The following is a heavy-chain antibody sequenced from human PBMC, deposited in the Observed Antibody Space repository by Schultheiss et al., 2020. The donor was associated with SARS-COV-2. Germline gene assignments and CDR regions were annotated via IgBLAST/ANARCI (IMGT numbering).Heavy chain of an antibody. D-gene: IGHD6-6*01. J-gene: IGHJ5*02. CDR1: GFTVSSSY. CDR2: ISGSGGST. CDR3: ARESKTSSSSNNNWFDP. Sequence: GESLKISCAASGFTVSSSYMSWVRQAPGKGPEWVSAISGSGGSTYYADSVKGRFTISRDNSKNTLYLQMNSLRAEDTAVYYCARESKTSSSSNNNWFDPWGQGTLVTVSS. V-gene: IGHV3-23*01.